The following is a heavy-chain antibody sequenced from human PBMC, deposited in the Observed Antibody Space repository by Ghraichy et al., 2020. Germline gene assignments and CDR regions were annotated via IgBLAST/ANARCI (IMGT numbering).Heavy chain of an antibody. CDR1: GFTFSSYS. D-gene: IGHD4-23*01. Sequence: GGSLRLSCAASGFTFSSYSMNWVRQAPGKGLEWVSYISSSSSSTIYYADSVKGRFTISRDNAKNSLYLQMNSLRDEDTAVYYCARVRYDYGGDAFDIWGQGTMVTVSS. CDR2: ISSSSSSTI. J-gene: IGHJ3*02. V-gene: IGHV3-48*02. CDR3: ARVRYDYGGDAFDI.